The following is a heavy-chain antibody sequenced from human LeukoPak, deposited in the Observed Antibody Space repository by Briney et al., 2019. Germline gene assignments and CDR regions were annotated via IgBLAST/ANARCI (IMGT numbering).Heavy chain of an antibody. J-gene: IGHJ4*02. CDR3: ASGSGWYNFDF. CDR1: GYSFTSYY. V-gene: IGHV1-46*01. Sequence: GASVKVSCKASGYSFTSYYMHWVRQAPGQGLEWMGVINPSGGSTSDALNFQGRVTVTRDTSTSTVYMELSSLRSEDTAVYYCASGSGWYNFDFWGQGTLVTVSS. CDR2: INPSGGST. D-gene: IGHD6-19*01.